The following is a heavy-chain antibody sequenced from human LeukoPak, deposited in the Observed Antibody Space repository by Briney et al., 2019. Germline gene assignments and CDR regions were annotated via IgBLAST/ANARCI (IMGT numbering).Heavy chain of an antibody. CDR2: IYYSGST. Sequence: SGTLSLTCTVSGGSISSYYWSWIRQPPGKGLEWIGYIYYSGSTNYNPSLKSRVTISVDTSKNQFSLKLSSVTAADTAVYYCARGFGGWYYFDYWGQGTLVTVSS. J-gene: IGHJ4*02. V-gene: IGHV4-59*01. D-gene: IGHD6-19*01. CDR1: GGSISSYY. CDR3: ARGFGGWYYFDY.